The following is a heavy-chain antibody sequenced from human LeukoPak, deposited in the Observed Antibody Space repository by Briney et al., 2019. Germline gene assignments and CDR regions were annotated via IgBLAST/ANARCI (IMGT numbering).Heavy chain of an antibody. Sequence: PGGSLRLSCAASGFTFSSYWMSWVRQPPGKGLEWVANIKQDGSEKYYVDSVKGRFTISRDNAKNSLYLQMNSLRAEDTAVYYCARGFSYSSAYHFDYWGEGTLVTVSS. CDR2: IKQDGSEK. CDR3: ARGFSYSSAYHFDY. V-gene: IGHV3-7*01. D-gene: IGHD6-25*01. CDR1: GFTFSSYW. J-gene: IGHJ4*02.